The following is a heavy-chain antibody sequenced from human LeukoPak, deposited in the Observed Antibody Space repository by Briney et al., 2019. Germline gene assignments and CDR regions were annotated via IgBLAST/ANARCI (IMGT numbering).Heavy chain of an antibody. V-gene: IGHV1-46*01. CDR3: ASVYLYGMDV. D-gene: IGHD2-8*01. CDR1: GYSLTTYY. CDR2: INPSGGGT. Sequence: GASVKVSCKASGYSLTTYYMHWVRQAPGQGLEWMAIINPSGGGTKYAQKFQGRVTMTRDTPTNTVYMELSSLRTEDTAVYYCASVYLYGMDVWGQGTRSPSP. J-gene: IGHJ6*02.